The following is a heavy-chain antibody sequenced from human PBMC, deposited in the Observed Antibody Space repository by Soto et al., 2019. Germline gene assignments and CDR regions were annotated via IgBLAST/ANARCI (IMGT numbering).Heavy chain of an antibody. V-gene: IGHV3-23*01. D-gene: IGHD1-26*01. CDR3: ARDRATFDY. J-gene: IGHJ4*02. CDR1: GFTFTSYA. CDR2: TSGSGSNT. Sequence: GGSLRLSCAASGFTFTSYAMSWVRLTPGKGLEWVSATSGSGSNTFYADSVRGRFTISRDNSKNTVFLQMNNLRAEDTAVYFCARDRATFDYWGKGTRVTVSS.